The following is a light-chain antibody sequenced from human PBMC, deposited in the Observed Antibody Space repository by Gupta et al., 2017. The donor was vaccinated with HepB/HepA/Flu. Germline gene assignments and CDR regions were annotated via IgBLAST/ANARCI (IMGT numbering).Light chain of an antibody. Sequence: QSALTHPASVSGSPGQSITISCSGTSSDVGAYDHVSWYQHHPGKAPKLLIYVVNNRPSGVSDRFSGSKSGDTASLTISGLQAEDEADYFCNSYTTRSTVVFGGGTKLTVL. CDR3: NSYTTRSTVV. CDR1: SSDVGAYDH. CDR2: VVN. V-gene: IGLV2-14*03. J-gene: IGLJ2*01.